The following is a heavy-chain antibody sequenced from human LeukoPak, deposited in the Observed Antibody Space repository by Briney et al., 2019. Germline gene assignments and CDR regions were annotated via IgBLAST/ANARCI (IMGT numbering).Heavy chain of an antibody. V-gene: IGHV1-69*06. Sequence: SVKVSCKASEGTFSSYAISWVRQAPGQGLEWMGRIIPIFGTANYAQKFQGRVTITADKSTSTAYMELSSLRSEDTAVYYCARDWSRGYCTNGVCYAGRGFDYWGQGTLVTVSS. CDR3: ARDWSRGYCTNGVCYAGRGFDY. CDR1: EGTFSSYA. J-gene: IGHJ4*02. D-gene: IGHD2-8*01. CDR2: IIPIFGTA.